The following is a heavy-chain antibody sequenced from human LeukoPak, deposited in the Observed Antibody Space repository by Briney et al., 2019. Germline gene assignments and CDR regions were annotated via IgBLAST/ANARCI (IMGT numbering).Heavy chain of an antibody. Sequence: GGSLRLSCAASGFTFSSFAVHWVRQAPRKGLDWVAVISYDGSNTYYADSVKGRFTISGDNSKNTLSLQMNSLRAEDTAVYYCARGYIIPAANPDYWGQGTLVTVSS. V-gene: IGHV3-30*04. CDR1: GFTFSSFA. CDR3: ARGYIIPAANPDY. D-gene: IGHD2-2*01. J-gene: IGHJ4*02. CDR2: ISYDGSNT.